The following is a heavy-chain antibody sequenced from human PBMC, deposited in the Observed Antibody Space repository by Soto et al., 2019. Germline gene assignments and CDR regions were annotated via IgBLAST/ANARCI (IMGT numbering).Heavy chain of an antibody. V-gene: IGHV4-30-2*01. D-gene: IGHD6-25*01. Sequence: SETLSLTCAVSGGSISRGGYSWSWIRQPPGKGLEWIGYIYHSGSTYYNPSLKSRVTISVDRSKNQFSLKLSSVTAADTAVYYCARSFTATFGNWFDPWGQGTLVTVSS. CDR2: IYHSGST. CDR1: GGSISRGGYS. J-gene: IGHJ5*02. CDR3: ARSFTATFGNWFDP.